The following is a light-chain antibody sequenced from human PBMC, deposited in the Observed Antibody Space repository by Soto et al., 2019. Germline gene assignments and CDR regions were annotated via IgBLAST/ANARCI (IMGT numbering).Light chain of an antibody. CDR1: QSVLYSSNNKNY. CDR2: WAS. Sequence: DIVMTQSPDSLAVSLGERATINCKSSQSVLYSSNNKNYLAWYQQKPGQPPKLLIYWASTRESGVPDRFSGSGSGTDFTLPISSLQAEDVAVYYFQQYFITPLPFGQGTKVEIK. CDR3: QQYFITPLP. V-gene: IGKV4-1*01. J-gene: IGKJ1*01.